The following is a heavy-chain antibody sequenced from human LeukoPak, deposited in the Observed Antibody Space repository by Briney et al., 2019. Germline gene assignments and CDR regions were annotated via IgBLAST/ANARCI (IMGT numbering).Heavy chain of an antibody. D-gene: IGHD6-13*01. J-gene: IGHJ4*03. CDR1: GESFSAYF. V-gene: IGHV4-34*01. CDR2: IDHRGSS. CDR3: ATRSSTLAASRCFDD. Sequence: SETLSLTCAVHGESFSAYFWSWIRHVPGKGLEWIGEIDHRGSSNYNPPLKSRATISVDTSKNHFSLSLTSVSAADTAVYYCATRSSTLAASRCFDDWGQGTVVTVSS.